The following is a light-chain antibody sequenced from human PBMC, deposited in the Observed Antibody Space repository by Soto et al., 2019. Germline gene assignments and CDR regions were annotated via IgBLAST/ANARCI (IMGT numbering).Light chain of an antibody. V-gene: IGLV2-14*01. J-gene: IGLJ2*01. CDR1: GSDVGGYNY. CDR2: EVI. Sequence: QSALTQPASVSGSPGQSITISCTGTGSDVGGYNYVSWYQQHPGKAPKLLIYEVIHRPSGVSNRFSGSKSGNTASLTISGLQADDEADYYCSSYTSRSIVVFGGGTQLTVL. CDR3: SSYTSRSIVV.